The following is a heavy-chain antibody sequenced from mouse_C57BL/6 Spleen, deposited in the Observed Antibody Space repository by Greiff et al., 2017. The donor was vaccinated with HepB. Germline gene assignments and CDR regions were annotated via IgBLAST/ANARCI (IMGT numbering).Heavy chain of an antibody. CDR3: ARRAYYYGSSPLWYFDV. V-gene: IGHV5-12*01. D-gene: IGHD1-1*01. Sequence: EVQLVESGGGLVQPGGSLKLSCAASGFTFSDYYMYWVRQTPEKRLEWVAYISNGGGSTYYPDTVKGRFTISRDNAKNTLYLQMSRLKSEDTAMYYCARRAYYYGSSPLWYFDVWGTGTTVTVSS. J-gene: IGHJ1*03. CDR1: GFTFSDYY. CDR2: ISNGGGST.